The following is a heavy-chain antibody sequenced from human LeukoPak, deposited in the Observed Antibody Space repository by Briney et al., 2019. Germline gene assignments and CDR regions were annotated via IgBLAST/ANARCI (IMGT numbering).Heavy chain of an antibody. V-gene: IGHV3-23*01. D-gene: IGHD3-9*01. CDR3: AKGGRLRYFDNRIGYYGMDV. CDR1: GFLFSSYA. J-gene: IGHJ6*02. CDR2: ISGSSGST. Sequence: GGSLRHSCAASGFLFSSYAMSWVREARGKGLEWVSGISGSSGSTYYADSVKRRFTISRDNSKNTLYVQMNSLRAEYPAIYYCAKGGRLRYFDNRIGYYGMDVWGQGTTVTVSS.